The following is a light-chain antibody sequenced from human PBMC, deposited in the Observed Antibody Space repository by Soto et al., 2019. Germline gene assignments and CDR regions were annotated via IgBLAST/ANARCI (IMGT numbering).Light chain of an antibody. V-gene: IGLV2-14*01. CDR3: SSYTSTSPYV. Sequence: QSALPQPASVSGSPGQSITISCTGTSSDIGDYNYVSWYQQHPGKAPKLMMYEVSNRPSGISNRFSGSKSGNTASLTISGLQADDEADYYCSSYTSTSPYVFRPGTKVTVL. J-gene: IGLJ1*01. CDR1: SSDIGDYNY. CDR2: EVS.